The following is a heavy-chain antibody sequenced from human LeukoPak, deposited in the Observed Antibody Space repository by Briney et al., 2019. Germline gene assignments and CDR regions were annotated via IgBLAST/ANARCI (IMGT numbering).Heavy chain of an antibody. CDR3: ARADDYHLLDAFDI. D-gene: IGHD2-2*01. V-gene: IGHV3-20*04. J-gene: IGHJ3*02. CDR2: INWNGGST. Sequence: GGSLRLSCAASRFMFDDYAMNWVRQAPGKGLEWVSGINWNGGSTVYADSVKGRFTISRDNAKNSLYLQMNSLRAEDTALYYCARADDYHLLDAFDIWGQGTMVTVSS. CDR1: RFMFDDYA.